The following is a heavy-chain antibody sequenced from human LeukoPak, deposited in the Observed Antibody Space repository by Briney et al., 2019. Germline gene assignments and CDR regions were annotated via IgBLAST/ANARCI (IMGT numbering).Heavy chain of an antibody. V-gene: IGHV3-66*01. Sequence: PGGSLRLSCAASGFTVSSNYMSWVRQAPGKGLEWVSVIYSGGSTYYADSVKGRFTISRDNSKNTLYLQMNSLRAEDTAVYHCARGYSSSSREPFDIWGQGTMVTVSS. CDR1: GFTVSSNY. CDR3: ARGYSSSSREPFDI. D-gene: IGHD6-6*01. J-gene: IGHJ3*02. CDR2: IYSGGST.